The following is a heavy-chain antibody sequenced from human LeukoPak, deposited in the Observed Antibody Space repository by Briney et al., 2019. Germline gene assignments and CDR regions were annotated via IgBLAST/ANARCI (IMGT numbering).Heavy chain of an antibody. Sequence: TGGSLRLSCAASGFTFSSYSMNWVRQAPGKGLEWVSSISSSSSYIYYADSVKGRFTISRDNAKNSLYLQMNSLRAEDTAVYYCAKAFPGSGTYFLRPFDYWGQGTLVTVSS. CDR1: GFTFSSYS. CDR3: AKAFPGSGTYFLRPFDY. CDR2: ISSSSSYI. J-gene: IGHJ4*02. V-gene: IGHV3-21*01. D-gene: IGHD3-10*01.